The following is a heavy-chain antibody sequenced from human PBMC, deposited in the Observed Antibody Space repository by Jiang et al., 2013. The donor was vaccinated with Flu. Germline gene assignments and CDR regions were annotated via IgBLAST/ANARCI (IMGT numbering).Heavy chain of an antibody. Sequence: GLVKPSQTLSLTCTVSGGSISSGGYYWSWIRQHPGKGLEWIGYIYYSGSTYYNPSLKSLVTISVDTSKNQFSLKLSSVTAADTAVYYCARGWVATTNWFDPWGQGTLVTVSS. CDR3: ARGWVATTNWFDP. CDR2: IYYSGST. J-gene: IGHJ5*02. V-gene: IGHV4-31*01. D-gene: IGHD1-26*01. CDR1: GGSISSGGYY.